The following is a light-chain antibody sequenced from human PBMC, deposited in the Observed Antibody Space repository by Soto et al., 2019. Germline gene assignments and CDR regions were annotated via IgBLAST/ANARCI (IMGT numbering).Light chain of an antibody. J-gene: IGKJ5*01. CDR1: QGISSY. CDR2: AAS. Sequence: IQLTPSPTALSASVGVGITITCXPSQGISSYLAWYQQKPGKAPKLLIYAASSLQSGVPSRFSGSGSGTDFTLTISSLQPEDFATYYCQQSYSTPPITFGQGTRLEI. CDR3: QQSYSTPPIT. V-gene: IGKV1-39*01.